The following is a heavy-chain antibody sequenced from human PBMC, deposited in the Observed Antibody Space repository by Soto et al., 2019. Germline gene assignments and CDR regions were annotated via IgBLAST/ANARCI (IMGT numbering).Heavy chain of an antibody. D-gene: IGHD1-7*01. V-gene: IGHV5-51*01. CDR2: IYPGDSDT. Sequence: GASLKISCQGSGYSFTSYWIGWVRQMPGKGLEWMGIIYPGDSDTRYSPSFQGQVTISADKSISTAYLQWSSLKASDTAMYYCARHSLYNWNYRGMDVWGQGTTVTVSS. CDR3: ARHSLYNWNYRGMDV. J-gene: IGHJ6*02. CDR1: GYSFTSYW.